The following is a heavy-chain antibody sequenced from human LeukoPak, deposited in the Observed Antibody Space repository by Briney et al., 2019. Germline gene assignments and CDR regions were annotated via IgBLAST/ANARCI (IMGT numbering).Heavy chain of an antibody. CDR1: GFTFRSYS. CDR3: ARDIGDCSSLSCYDQYYYMDV. V-gene: IGHV3-7*01. D-gene: IGHD2-2*01. Sequence: GSPRLSCAASGFTFRSYSMNWVRPAPGKGPEWVAHIKQDGSEKYYVDSVKGRFTISRDNTKSSLYLQMNSLRAEDTAVYYCARDIGDCSSLSCYDQYYYMDVWGKGTTVTVSS. CDR2: IKQDGSEK. J-gene: IGHJ6*03.